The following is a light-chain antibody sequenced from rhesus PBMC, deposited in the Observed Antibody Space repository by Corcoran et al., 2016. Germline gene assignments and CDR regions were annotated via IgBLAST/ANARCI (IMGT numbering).Light chain of an antibody. CDR3: LQGYSTPFT. J-gene: IGKJ4*01. CDR1: QGISDF. CDR2: STS. Sequence: DIQMTQSPSSLSASVGDRVTITCRASQGISDFLSWYQQKPGKAPNHLIYSTSTLESGVPSRFSGSGSGTDFTLTISSLQPEDFAAYYCLQGYSTPFTFGGGTKVELK. V-gene: IGKV1-36*02.